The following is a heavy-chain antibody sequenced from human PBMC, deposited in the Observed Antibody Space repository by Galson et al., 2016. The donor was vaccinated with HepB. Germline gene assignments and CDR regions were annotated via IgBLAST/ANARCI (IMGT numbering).Heavy chain of an antibody. CDR1: GFTFNIYA. J-gene: IGHJ5*01. V-gene: IGHV3-23*01. D-gene: IGHD2-21*01. CDR3: AKDGRRGWCEDLMSPVSWLDS. Sequence: SLRLSCAASGFTFNIYAMIWVRQSPGRRLEWVSGIRGSGSRTYYADSVRGRFTISRDNSKNTVYLQLNSLRAEDAGVYYCAKDGRRGWCEDLMSPVSWLDSWGQGTLVTVSS. CDR2: IRGSGSRT.